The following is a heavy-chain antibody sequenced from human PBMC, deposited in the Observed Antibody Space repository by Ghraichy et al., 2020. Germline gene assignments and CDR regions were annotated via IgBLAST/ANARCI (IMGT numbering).Heavy chain of an antibody. D-gene: IGHD3-10*01. CDR1: GYTFSTYY. V-gene: IGHV1-46*01. CDR2: INPSGGIT. CDR3: ARGRLIKVRGLYTELDP. Sequence: ASVKVSCQASGYTFSTYYMHWVRQAPGQGLEWMALINPSGGITTNAKKFQGRVTLTWDTSTSTVYMELSSLTSEDTAVYYCARGRLIKVRGLYTELDPWGQGTLVSVSS. J-gene: IGHJ5*02.